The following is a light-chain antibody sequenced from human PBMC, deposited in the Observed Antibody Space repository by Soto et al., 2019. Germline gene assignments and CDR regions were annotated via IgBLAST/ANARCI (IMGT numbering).Light chain of an antibody. Sequence: DIQMTQSPSSLSASVGDRVTITCRASQSISNDLYWYQQRPGKAPKLLIYAASSLQRGVPSRFSGSGSGTDFTLTISSLQPEDFATYYCQQYGSSSWTFGQGTKVDIK. CDR2: AAS. V-gene: IGKV1-39*01. CDR1: QSISND. J-gene: IGKJ1*01. CDR3: QQYGSSSWT.